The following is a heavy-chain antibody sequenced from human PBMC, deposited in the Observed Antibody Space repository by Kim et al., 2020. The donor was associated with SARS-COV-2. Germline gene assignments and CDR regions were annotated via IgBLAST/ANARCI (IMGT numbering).Heavy chain of an antibody. Sequence: GGSLRLSCAASGFTFSSYAMRWVRQAPGKGLEWVSAISGSGGRTYYADSVKGRFTISRDNSKNTLYLQMNSLRAEDTAVYYCASTGRYIVVVPAASGGYFDTWGQGTLVTVSS. V-gene: IGHV3-23*01. D-gene: IGHD2-2*01. J-gene: IGHJ4*03. CDR2: ISGSGGRT. CDR1: GFTFSSYA. CDR3: ASTGRYIVVVPAASGGYFDT.